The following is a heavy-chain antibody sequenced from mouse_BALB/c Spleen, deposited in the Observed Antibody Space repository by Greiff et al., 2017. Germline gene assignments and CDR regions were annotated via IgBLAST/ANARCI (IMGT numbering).Heavy chain of an antibody. Sequence: EVQLVESGGGLVKPGGSLKLSCAASGFAFSSYDMSWVRQTPEKRLEWVAYISSGGGSTYYPDTVKGRFTISRDNAKNTLYLQMSSLKSEDTAMYYCARQNDESWDIDYWGQGTTLTVSS. J-gene: IGHJ2*01. D-gene: IGHD4-1*01. CDR3: ARQNDESWDIDY. CDR1: GFAFSSYD. V-gene: IGHV5-12-1*01. CDR2: ISSGGGST.